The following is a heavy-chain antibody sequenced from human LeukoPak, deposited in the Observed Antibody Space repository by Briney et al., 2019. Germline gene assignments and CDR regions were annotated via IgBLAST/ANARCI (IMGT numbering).Heavy chain of an antibody. CDR3: ARDQIPLAYCGGDCSLFDY. J-gene: IGHJ4*02. CDR1: GYTFTSYG. V-gene: IGHV1-18*01. CDR2: ISAYNGNT. D-gene: IGHD2-21*02. Sequence: ASVKVSCKASGYTFTSYGISWVRQAPGQGLEWMGWISAYNGNTNYAQKLQGRVTMTTDTSTSTAYMELRSLRSDDTAVYYCARDQIPLAYCGGDCSLFDYWGQGTLATVSS.